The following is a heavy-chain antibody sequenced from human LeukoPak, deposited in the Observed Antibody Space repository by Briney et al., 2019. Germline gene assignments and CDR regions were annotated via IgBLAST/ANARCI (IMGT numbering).Heavy chain of an antibody. J-gene: IGHJ3*02. CDR2: ISGSGGST. V-gene: IGHV3-23*01. D-gene: IGHD2-2*01. CDR1: GFTVSSNY. CDR3: AKDRGSTRLVGRDAFDI. Sequence: PGGSLRLSCAASGFTVSSNYMSWVRQAPGKGLEWVSAISGSGGSTYYADSVKGRFTISRDNSKNTLYLQMNSLRAEDTAVYYCAKDRGSTRLVGRDAFDIWGQGTMVTVSS.